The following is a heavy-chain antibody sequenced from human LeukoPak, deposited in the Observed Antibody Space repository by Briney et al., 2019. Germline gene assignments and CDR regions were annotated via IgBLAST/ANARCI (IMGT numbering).Heavy chain of an antibody. CDR1: GFTFSSYW. Sequence: GGSLRLSCAASGFTFSSYWMHWVRQAPGKGLDWVSGISGRGGSTYYADSVKGRFTISRDNSKNTLYLQMNSLRADDTAIYYCAKDLWRLDYWGQGTLVTVSS. CDR2: ISGRGGST. V-gene: IGHV3-23*01. J-gene: IGHJ4*02. CDR3: AKDLWRLDY. D-gene: IGHD3-16*01.